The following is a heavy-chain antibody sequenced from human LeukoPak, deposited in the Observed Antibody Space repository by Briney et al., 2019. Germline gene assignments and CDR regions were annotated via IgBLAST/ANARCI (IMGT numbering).Heavy chain of an antibody. J-gene: IGHJ3*02. CDR2: IYYSGST. CDR1: GGSISSSSYY. CDR3: ARPLQYYYDSSGYIDI. D-gene: IGHD3-22*01. V-gene: IGHV4-39*01. Sequence: KPSETLSLTCTVSGGSISSSSYYWGWIRQPPGKGLEWIGSIYYSGSTYYSPSLKSRVTISVDTSKNQFSLKLSSVTAADTAVYYCARPLQYYYDSSGYIDIWGQGTMVTVSS.